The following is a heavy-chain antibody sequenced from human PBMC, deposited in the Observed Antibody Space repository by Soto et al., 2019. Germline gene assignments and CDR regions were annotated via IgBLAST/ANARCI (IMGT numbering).Heavy chain of an antibody. CDR1: GYNISSYD. J-gene: IGHJ5*02. V-gene: IGHV1-8*01. D-gene: IGHD6-19*01. CDR3: AREVIAVAGTLRWFDP. Sequence: ASVKVSCKASGYNISSYDTIWVRQAAGQGLEWMGWMDPNRGHSDSVQNFRGRVTMTTNISASTAYMELSGLRSDDTGVYYCAREVIAVAGTLRWFDPWGQGTLVTVSS. CDR2: MDPNRGHS.